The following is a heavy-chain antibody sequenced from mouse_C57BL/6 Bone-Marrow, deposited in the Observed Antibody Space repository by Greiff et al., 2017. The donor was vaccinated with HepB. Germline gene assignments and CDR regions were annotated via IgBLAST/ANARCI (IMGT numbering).Heavy chain of an antibody. D-gene: IGHD2-4*01. CDR3: AIYDYDWFAY. CDR1: GYTFTGYW. V-gene: IGHV1-9*01. CDR2: ILPGSGST. J-gene: IGHJ3*01. Sequence: QVQLKESGAELMKPGASVKLSCKATGYTFTGYWIEWVKQRPGHGLEWIGEILPGSGSTNYNEKFKGKATFTADTSSNTAYMQLSSLTSEDSAIYYCAIYDYDWFAYWGQGTLVTVSA.